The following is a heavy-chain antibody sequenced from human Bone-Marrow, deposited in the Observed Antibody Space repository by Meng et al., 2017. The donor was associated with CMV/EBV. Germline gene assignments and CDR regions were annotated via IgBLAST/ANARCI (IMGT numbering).Heavy chain of an antibody. Sequence: GVPLRLSCAASGFTFSSYWMHWVRQAPGKGLVWVSRINSDGSSTSYADSVKGRFTISRDNAKNTLYLQMNSLRAEDTAVYYCARVATYYYYGMDVWGQGTTVTVSS. D-gene: IGHD5-12*01. CDR3: ARVATYYYYGMDV. J-gene: IGHJ6*02. CDR2: INSDGSST. V-gene: IGHV3-74*01. CDR1: GFTFSSYW.